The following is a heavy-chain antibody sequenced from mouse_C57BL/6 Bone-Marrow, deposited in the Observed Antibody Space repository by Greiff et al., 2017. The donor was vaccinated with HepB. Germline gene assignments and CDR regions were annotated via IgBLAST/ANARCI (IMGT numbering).Heavy chain of an antibody. J-gene: IGHJ3*01. CDR3: ARGLRESGGFAY. CDR1: GYSITSGYY. V-gene: IGHV3-6*01. Sequence: EVKLQESGPGLVKPSQSLSLTCSVTGYSITSGYYWNWIRQFPGNKLEWMGYISYDGSNNYNPSLKNRISITRATSKNQFFLKLNSVTTEDTATYYCARGLRESGGFAYWGQGTLVTVSA. D-gene: IGHD1-1*01. CDR2: ISYDGSN.